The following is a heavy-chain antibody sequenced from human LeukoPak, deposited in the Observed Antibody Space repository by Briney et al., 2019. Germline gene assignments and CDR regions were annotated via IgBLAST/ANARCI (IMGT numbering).Heavy chain of an antibody. CDR1: GFTFSNHW. CDR3: ARDSYRALEY. D-gene: IGHD1-14*01. CDR2: INQDGSEK. J-gene: IGHJ4*02. V-gene: IGHV3-7*01. Sequence: GGSLRLSCAASGFTFSNHWISWVRQAPGKGLEWVAHINQDGSEKYYVDSVKGRFTISRDNAEKSLYLQMNSLRVDDTAVYYCARDSYRALEYWGQGTLVIVSS.